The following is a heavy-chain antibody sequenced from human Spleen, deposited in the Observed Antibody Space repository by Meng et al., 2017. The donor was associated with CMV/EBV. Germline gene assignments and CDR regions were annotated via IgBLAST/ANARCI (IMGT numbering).Heavy chain of an antibody. CDR1: GGTFSSSA. CDR2: IIPILNIT. CDR3: ARAAGGTIRNPKNWLDP. J-gene: IGHJ5*02. Sequence: SVKVSCKASGGTFSSSAISWVRQAPGQGLEWMGGIIPILNITNYAQQFQGRVTITAGKSTTAAFTAYMELTSLRSEDTAIYYCARAAGGTIRNPKNWLDPWGQGTLVTVSS. V-gene: IGHV1-69*10. D-gene: IGHD3-3*01.